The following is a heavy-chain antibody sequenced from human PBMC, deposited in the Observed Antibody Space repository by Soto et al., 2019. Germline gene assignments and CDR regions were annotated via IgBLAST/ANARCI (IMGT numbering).Heavy chain of an antibody. D-gene: IGHD6-25*01. CDR3: ARDEVSSAAYAFDI. CDR1: GFTFSSYA. Sequence: PGGSLRLSCAASGFTFSSYAMHWVRQAPGKGLEWVAVIWYDGSNKYYADSVKGRFTISRDNSKNTLYLQMNSLRAEDTAVYYCARDEVSSAAYAFDIWGQGTMVTVSS. V-gene: IGHV3-33*08. CDR2: IWYDGSNK. J-gene: IGHJ3*02.